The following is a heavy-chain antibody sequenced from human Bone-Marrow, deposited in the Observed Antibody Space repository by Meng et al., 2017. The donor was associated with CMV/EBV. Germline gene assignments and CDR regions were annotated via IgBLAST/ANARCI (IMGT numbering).Heavy chain of an antibody. Sequence: SVKVSCKVSGYTLTELSRHWVRQAPGKGLEWMGGIIPILGIANYAQKFQGRVTITADKSTSTAYMELSSLRSEDTAVYYCAARIVGARHAFDIWGQGTMVTVSS. CDR3: AARIVGARHAFDI. J-gene: IGHJ3*02. CDR2: IIPILGIA. CDR1: GYTLTELS. V-gene: IGHV1-69*10. D-gene: IGHD1-26*01.